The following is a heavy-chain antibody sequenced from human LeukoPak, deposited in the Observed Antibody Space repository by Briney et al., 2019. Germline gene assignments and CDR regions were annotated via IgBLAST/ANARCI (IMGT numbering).Heavy chain of an antibody. Sequence: KPSETLSLTCTASGGPISSYSWSWIRQPPGKGLEWVGYIYYSGSTHYNPSLKSRAAISVDTSKNHFSLMLSSVTAADTAVYYCARVLAVAGTPFDYWGQGTLVTVPS. D-gene: IGHD6-19*01. CDR2: IYYSGST. CDR3: ARVLAVAGTPFDY. J-gene: IGHJ4*02. CDR1: GGPISSYS. V-gene: IGHV4-59*01.